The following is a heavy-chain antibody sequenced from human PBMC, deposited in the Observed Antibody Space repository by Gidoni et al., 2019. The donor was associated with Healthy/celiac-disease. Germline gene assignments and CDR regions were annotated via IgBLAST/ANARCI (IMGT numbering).Heavy chain of an antibody. CDR2: ISGSGCST. V-gene: IGHV3-23*01. CDR3: AKDPIVVVPAAIGNWFDP. J-gene: IGHJ5*02. Sequence: EVQLLESGGGLVQPGGSLRLSCAASGFTFSSYAMSWVRQAPGKGLEWVSAISGSGCSTYYADSVKGRFTISRDNSKNTLYLQMNSLRAEDTAVYYCAKDPIVVVPAAIGNWFDPWGQGTLVTVSS. D-gene: IGHD2-2*01. CDR1: GFTFSSYA.